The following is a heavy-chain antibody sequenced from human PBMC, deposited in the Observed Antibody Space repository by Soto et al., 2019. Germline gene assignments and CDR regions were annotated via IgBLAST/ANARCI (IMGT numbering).Heavy chain of an antibody. V-gene: IGHV4-34*10. D-gene: IGHD6-19*01. CDR1: GGSFSGYY. CDR2: VDHSGST. CDR3: AKTSSGWYIDY. Sequence: SETLSLTCVVSGGSFSGYYWTWIRQAPGKGLEWIGEVDHSGSTRYNPSLKSRVTMSGDTSKNQFSLKLSSVTAADTAVYYCAKTSSGWYIDYWGQGTLVTVSS. J-gene: IGHJ4*02.